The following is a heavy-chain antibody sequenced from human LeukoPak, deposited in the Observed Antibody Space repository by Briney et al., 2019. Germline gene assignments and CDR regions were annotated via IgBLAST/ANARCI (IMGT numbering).Heavy chain of an antibody. CDR1: GHSFTSYW. CDR2: IYPGDSDT. Sequence: GESLKISCKGSGHSFTSYWIGWVRQMPGKGLEWMGIIYPGDSDTRYSPSFQGQVTISADKSISTAYLQWSSLKASDTAMYYCARQVDCSSTSCSFDYWGQGTLVTVSS. J-gene: IGHJ4*02. V-gene: IGHV5-51*01. CDR3: ARQVDCSSTSCSFDY. D-gene: IGHD2-2*01.